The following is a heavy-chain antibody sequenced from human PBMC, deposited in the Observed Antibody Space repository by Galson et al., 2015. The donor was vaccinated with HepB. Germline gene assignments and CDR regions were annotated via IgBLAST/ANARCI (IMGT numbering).Heavy chain of an antibody. D-gene: IGHD3-10*01. J-gene: IGHJ5*02. CDR1: GYTFTSYA. CDR3: AREYLRRFERAGWFDP. CDR2: INTNTGNP. Sequence: SVKVSCKASGYTFTSYAMNWVRQAPGQGLEWMGWINTNTGNPTYAQGFTGRFVFSLDTSVSTAYLQISSLKAEDTAVYYCAREYLRRFERAGWFDPWGQGTLVTVSS. V-gene: IGHV7-4-1*02.